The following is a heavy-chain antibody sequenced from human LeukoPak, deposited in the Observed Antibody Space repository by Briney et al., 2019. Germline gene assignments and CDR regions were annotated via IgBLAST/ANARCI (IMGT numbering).Heavy chain of an antibody. CDR2: ISYDGSNK. J-gene: IGHJ3*02. V-gene: IGHV3-30*03. CDR3: ARGYGYDAFDI. Sequence: GGSLRLSCAASGFTFSSYSMNWVRQAPGKGLEWVAVISYDGSNKYYADSVKGRFTISRDNSKNTLYLQMNSLRAEDTAVYYCARGYGYDAFDIWGQGTMVTVSS. CDR1: GFTFSSYS. D-gene: IGHD4-17*01.